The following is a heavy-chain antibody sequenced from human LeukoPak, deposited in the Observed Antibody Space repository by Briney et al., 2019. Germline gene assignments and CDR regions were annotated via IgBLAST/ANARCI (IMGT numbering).Heavy chain of an antibody. CDR3: AKEGIDYDILTGYGSAEYFQH. V-gene: IGHV3-23*01. D-gene: IGHD3-9*01. CDR2: ISGSGGST. CDR1: GFTFSTYV. J-gene: IGHJ1*01. Sequence: GGSLRLSCAASGFTFSTYVMSWVRQVPEKGLEWVSAISGSGGSTYYADFVKGRFTISRDNAKKTLYLQMSSLRVEDTAVYFCAKEGIDYDILTGYGSAEYFQHWGQGTLVTVSS.